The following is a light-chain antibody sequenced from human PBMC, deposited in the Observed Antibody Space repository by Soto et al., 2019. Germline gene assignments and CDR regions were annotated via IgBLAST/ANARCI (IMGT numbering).Light chain of an antibody. V-gene: IGKV3-15*01. Sequence: DIVMTQSPATLSLSPGERATLSCRASQSVSSNLAWYQQKPGQAPRLLIYGASTRATGIPARFSGSGSGTEFTLTISSLQSEDFAVYYCQQYNNWPLTFGGGTKV. CDR2: GAS. CDR1: QSVSSN. J-gene: IGKJ4*01. CDR3: QQYNNWPLT.